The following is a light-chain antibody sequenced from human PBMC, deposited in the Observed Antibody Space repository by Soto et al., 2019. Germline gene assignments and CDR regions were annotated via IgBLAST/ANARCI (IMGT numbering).Light chain of an antibody. V-gene: IGKV2-28*01. Sequence: DIVMTQSPLSLPVTPGEPASISCRSSQSLLHSNGYNYLDWYLQKPGQSPQLLIYLGSNRASGVPDRFSGSGSGTDFTLKISRVEAEDVRVYSCTQALQTLTFGPGTKVDIK. CDR3: TQALQTLT. J-gene: IGKJ3*01. CDR2: LGS. CDR1: QSLLHSNGYNY.